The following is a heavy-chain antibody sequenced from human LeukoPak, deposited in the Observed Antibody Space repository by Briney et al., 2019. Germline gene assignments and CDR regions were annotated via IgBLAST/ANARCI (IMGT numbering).Heavy chain of an antibody. V-gene: IGHV3-30*18. CDR1: GFTFSSYG. CDR2: ISYDGSNK. J-gene: IGHJ4*02. CDR3: AKSLDAQAVADPFDY. D-gene: IGHD6-19*01. Sequence: GGSLRLSCAASGFTFSSYGMHWVRQAPGKGLEWVAVISYDGSNKYYADSVKGRFTISRDNSKNTLYLQMNSLGAEDTAVYYCAKSLDAQAVADPFDYWGQGTLVTVSS.